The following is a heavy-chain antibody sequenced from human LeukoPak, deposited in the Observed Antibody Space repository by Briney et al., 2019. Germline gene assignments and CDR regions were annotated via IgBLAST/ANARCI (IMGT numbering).Heavy chain of an antibody. D-gene: IGHD6-19*01. J-gene: IGHJ4*02. CDR3: ASVGSGWSFDY. V-gene: IGHV4-4*07. CDR1: GGSISSYY. Sequence: SETLSLTCTVSGGSISSYYWSWIRQPAGRGLEWIGRIQTSGSTNYNPSLKSRVTMSVDTSKNKFSLKVNSVTAADTAVYYCASVGSGWSFDYLGQGTLVTVSS. CDR2: IQTSGST.